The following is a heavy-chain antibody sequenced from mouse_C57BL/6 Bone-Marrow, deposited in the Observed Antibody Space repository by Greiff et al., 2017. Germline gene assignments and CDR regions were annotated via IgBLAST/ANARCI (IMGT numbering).Heavy chain of an antibody. CDR3: ARIEGLLYDGYYVVPFAY. Sequence: QVTLKVSGPGILQPSQTLSLTCSFSGFSLSTFGMGVGWIRQPSGQGLEWLAHIWWDDDKYYNPALKSRLTISKDTSKNQVFLKLANVDPADTATYYCARIEGLLYDGYYVVPFAYWGQGTLVTVSA. V-gene: IGHV8-8*01. CDR2: IWWDDDK. J-gene: IGHJ3*01. CDR1: GFSLSTFGMG. D-gene: IGHD2-3*01.